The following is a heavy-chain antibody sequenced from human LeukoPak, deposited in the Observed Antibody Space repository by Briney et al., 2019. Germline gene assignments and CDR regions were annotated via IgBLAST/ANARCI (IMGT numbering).Heavy chain of an antibody. J-gene: IGHJ4*02. CDR3: ARTGYGDTAMVMRY. D-gene: IGHD5-18*01. Sequence: SETPSLTCAVYGGSFSGYYWSWIRQPPGKGLEWIGEINHSGSTNYNPSLKSRVTISVDTSKNQFSLKLSSVTAADTAVYYCARTGYGDTAMVMRYWGRGTLVTVSS. V-gene: IGHV4-34*01. CDR2: INHSGST. CDR1: GGSFSGYY.